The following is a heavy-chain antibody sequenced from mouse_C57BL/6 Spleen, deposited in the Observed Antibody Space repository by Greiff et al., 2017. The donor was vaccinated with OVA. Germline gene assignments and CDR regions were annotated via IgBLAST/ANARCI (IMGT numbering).Heavy chain of an antibody. V-gene: IGHV5-4*03. J-gene: IGHJ3*01. Sequence: EVKLVESGGGLVKPGGSLKLSCAASGFTFSSYAMSWVRQTPEKRLEWVATISDGGSYTYYPDNVKGRFTISRDNAKNNLYLQMSHLKSEDTAMYYCARGLLGAYWGQGTLVTVSA. D-gene: IGHD2-3*01. CDR3: ARGLLGAY. CDR1: GFTFSSYA. CDR2: ISDGGSYT.